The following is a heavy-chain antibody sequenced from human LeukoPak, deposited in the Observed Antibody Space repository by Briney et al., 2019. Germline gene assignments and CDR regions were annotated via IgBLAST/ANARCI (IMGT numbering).Heavy chain of an antibody. Sequence: PGGSLRLSCAASGFTFSSYGMSWVRQAPGKGLEWVSAIIGSGGSTYYADSVKGRFTISRDNSKNTLYLQMNSLRAEDTAVYYCAKQDGYSSSWYVIDYWGQGTLVTVSS. D-gene: IGHD6-13*01. CDR2: IIGSGGST. J-gene: IGHJ4*02. CDR1: GFTFSSYG. CDR3: AKQDGYSSSWYVIDY. V-gene: IGHV3-23*01.